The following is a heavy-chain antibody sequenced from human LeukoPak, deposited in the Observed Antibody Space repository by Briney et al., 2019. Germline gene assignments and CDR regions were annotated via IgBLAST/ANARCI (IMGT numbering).Heavy chain of an antibody. Sequence: GGSLRLSCEASGFTFSTYSMNWVRQAPGKGLEWVSSISSTGNYIYYADSVKGRFTISRDNANNSLYLQMNSLRAEDTAVYYCAFGEGYKVDYWGQGTLVTVSS. D-gene: IGHD3-10*01. J-gene: IGHJ4*02. CDR3: AFGEGYKVDY. V-gene: IGHV3-21*01. CDR1: GFTFSTYS. CDR2: ISSTGNYI.